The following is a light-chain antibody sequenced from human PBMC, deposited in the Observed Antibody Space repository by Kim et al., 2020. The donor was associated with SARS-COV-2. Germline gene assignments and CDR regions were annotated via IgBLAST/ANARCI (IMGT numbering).Light chain of an antibody. CDR3: QSYDSSLSAYVV. CDR1: SSNIGAGYD. V-gene: IGLV1-40*01. Sequence: QSVLTQPPSVSGAPGQRVTISCTGSSSNIGAGYDVHWYQQLPGTAPKLLIYGNSNRPSGVPDRFSGSKSGTSASLAITGHQAEDEADYYCQSYDSSLSAYVVFGGGTQLTVL. CDR2: GNS. J-gene: IGLJ2*01.